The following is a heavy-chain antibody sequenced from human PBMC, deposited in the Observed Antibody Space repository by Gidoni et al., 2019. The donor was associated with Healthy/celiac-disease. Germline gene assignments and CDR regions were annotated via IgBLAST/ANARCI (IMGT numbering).Heavy chain of an antibody. CDR1: GYSFTSYW. J-gene: IGHJ5*02. CDR3: ARQYSSSWIWFDP. Sequence: EVQLVQSGAEVKKPGESLKISCKGPGYSFTSYWIGWVRQMHGKGLECMGIIYPGDSDTRYSPSFQGQVTISADKSISTAYLQWSSLKASDTAMYYCARQYSSSWIWFDPWGQGTLVTVSS. V-gene: IGHV5-51*01. D-gene: IGHD6-13*01. CDR2: IYPGDSDT.